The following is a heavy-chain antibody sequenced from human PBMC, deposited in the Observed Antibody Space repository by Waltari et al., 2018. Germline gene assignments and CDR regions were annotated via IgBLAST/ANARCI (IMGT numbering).Heavy chain of an antibody. D-gene: IGHD2-15*01. V-gene: IGHV4-34*01. CDR2: INHSGST. J-gene: IGHJ5*02. CDR3: AREDCSGGSCYWWRGGRWFDP. CDR1: GGSFSGYY. Sequence: QVQLQQWGAGLLKPSETLSLTCAVYGGSFSGYYWSWIRQPPGKGLEWIGEINHSGSTNYNPSLKSRVTISVDTSKNQFSLKLSSVTAADTAVYYCAREDCSGGSCYWWRGGRWFDPWGQGTLVTVSS.